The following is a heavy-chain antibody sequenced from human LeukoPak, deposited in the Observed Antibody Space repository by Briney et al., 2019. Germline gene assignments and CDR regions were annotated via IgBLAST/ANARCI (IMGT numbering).Heavy chain of an antibody. Sequence: GGSLRLSCAASGFTFSSYSMSWVRQAPGKGLGWVSYIDTSSSTIYYADSVKGRFTISRDNAKNSLYLQMNSLRVEDAAVYYCARRGLPDVWGKGTTVTVSS. V-gene: IGHV3-48*04. J-gene: IGHJ6*03. CDR2: IDTSSSTI. CDR1: GFTFSSYS. D-gene: IGHD2-15*01. CDR3: ARRGLPDV.